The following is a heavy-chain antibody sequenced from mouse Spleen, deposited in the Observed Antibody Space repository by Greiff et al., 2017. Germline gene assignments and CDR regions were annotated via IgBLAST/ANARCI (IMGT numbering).Heavy chain of an antibody. CDR3: ARDFITTVVAKYYAMDY. CDR1: GYTFTSYW. V-gene: IGHV1-69*01. J-gene: IGHJ4*01. Sequence: QVQLQQPGAELVMPGASVKLSCKASGYTFTSYWMHWVKQRPGQGLEWIGEIDPSDSYTNYNQKFKGKATLTVDKSSSTAYMQLSSLTSEDSAVYYCARDFITTVVAKYYAMDYWGQGTSVTVSS. D-gene: IGHD1-1*01. CDR2: IDPSDSYT.